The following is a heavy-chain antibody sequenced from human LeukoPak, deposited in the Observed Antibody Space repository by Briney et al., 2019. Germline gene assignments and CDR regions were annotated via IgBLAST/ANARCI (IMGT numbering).Heavy chain of an antibody. V-gene: IGHV4-61*02. CDR3: ARDRPHRRGYSGYDWGYYFDY. CDR2: IYTSGST. J-gene: IGHJ4*02. CDR1: GGSISSGSYY. D-gene: IGHD5-12*01. Sequence: ASETLSLTCTVSGGSISSGSYYWSWIRQPAGKGLEWIGRIYTSGSTNYNPSLKSRVTISVDTSKNQFSLKLSSVTAADAAVYYCARDRPHRRGYSGYDWGYYFDYWGQGTLVTVSS.